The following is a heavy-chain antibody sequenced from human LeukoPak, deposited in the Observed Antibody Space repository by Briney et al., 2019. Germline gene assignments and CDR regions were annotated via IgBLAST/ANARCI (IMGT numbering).Heavy chain of an antibody. CDR2: ISAYNGNT. CDR3: ARAYCRGGSCFDP. D-gene: IGHD2-15*01. CDR1: GYTFTTYG. Sequence: ASVKVSCKASGYTFTTYGISWVRQAPGQGLEWMGWISAYNGNTNYAQKLQGRVTITTDTATSTAYMELRSLRSDDTAVYYCARAYCRGGSCFDPWGQGTLVTVSS. V-gene: IGHV1-18*01. J-gene: IGHJ5*02.